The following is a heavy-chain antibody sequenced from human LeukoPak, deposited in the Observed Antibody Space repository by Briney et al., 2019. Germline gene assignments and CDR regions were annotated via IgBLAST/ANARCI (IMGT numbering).Heavy chain of an antibody. CDR3: ARDAGIDGTDFDY. Sequence: PGGSMRLSCAASGFTFSNYEMDWVHQAPGKRLEWILYIRGSGNTMYYADSVKGRFTISRDNAKDSLSLQLNSLRIEDRAVYYCARDAGIDGTDFDYWGQGALGTVSS. CDR2: IRGSGNTM. J-gene: IGHJ4*02. V-gene: IGHV3-48*03. D-gene: IGHD5-24*01. CDR1: GFTFSNYE.